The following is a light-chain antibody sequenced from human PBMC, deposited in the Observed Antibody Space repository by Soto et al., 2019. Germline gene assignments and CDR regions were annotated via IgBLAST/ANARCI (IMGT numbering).Light chain of an antibody. CDR2: GAS. V-gene: IGKV3-15*01. J-gene: IGKJ2*01. Sequence: EIVMTQSPATLSVSPGERATLSCRASQSVSSNLAWYQQKPGQAPRLLIYGASTRATGIPARFSGSGSGTECTLTISSLKSEDFAVYYCQQYNNWPYTFGQGTKLEIK. CDR3: QQYNNWPYT. CDR1: QSVSSN.